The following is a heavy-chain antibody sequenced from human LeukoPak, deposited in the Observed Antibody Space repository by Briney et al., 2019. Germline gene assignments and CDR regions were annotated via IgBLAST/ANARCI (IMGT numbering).Heavy chain of an antibody. J-gene: IGHJ6*02. CDR3: ARGTLEWSLRYYYYGMDV. CDR2: IYYSGST. CDR1: GGSISSGDYY. Sequence: SETLSLTCTVSGGSISSGDYYWSWIRQPPGKGLEWIGYIYYSGSTYYNPSLKSRVTISVDTSKNQFSLKLSSVTAADTAVYYCARGTLEWSLRYYYYGMDVWGQGTTVTVSS. D-gene: IGHD3-3*01. V-gene: IGHV4-30-4*01.